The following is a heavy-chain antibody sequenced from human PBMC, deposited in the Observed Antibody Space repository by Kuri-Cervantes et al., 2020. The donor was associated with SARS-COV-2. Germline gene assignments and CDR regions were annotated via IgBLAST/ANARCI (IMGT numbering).Heavy chain of an antibody. V-gene: IGHV4-61*02. J-gene: IGHJ6*03. D-gene: IGHD1-26*01. CDR3: ARRVVAVAGNSTNVVGATMSPPQTYYYYYMDV. CDR2: IHTSGST. CDR1: GGSISSGSYY. Sequence: SETLSLTCTVSGGSISSGSYYWSWIRQPAGKGLEWIGRIHTSGSTNYNPSLKSRVTISVDTSKNQFSLKLSSVTATDTAVYYCARRVVAVAGNSTNVVGATMSPPQTYYYYYMDVWGKGTTVTVSS.